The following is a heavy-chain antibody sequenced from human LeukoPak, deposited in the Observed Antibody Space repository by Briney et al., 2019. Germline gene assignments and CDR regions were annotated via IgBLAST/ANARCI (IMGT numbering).Heavy chain of an antibody. Sequence: GGSLRLSCAASGFPFRSYALNWVRPAPGKGLEWVSAITGTGSGTYYADSVKGRFTVSRDSSKKTLYLEMKSLRAEDTAVYYCARDRVTTLSGARLWVDYYYGMDAWGQGTTVTVSS. D-gene: IGHD2-21*02. CDR2: ITGTGSGT. CDR1: GFPFRSYA. J-gene: IGHJ6*02. CDR3: ARDRVTTLSGARLWVDYYYGMDA. V-gene: IGHV3-23*01.